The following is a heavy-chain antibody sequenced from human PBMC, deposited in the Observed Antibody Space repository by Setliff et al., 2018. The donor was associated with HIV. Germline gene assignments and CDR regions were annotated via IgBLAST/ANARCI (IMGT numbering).Heavy chain of an antibody. CDR2: IYPGDSDT. CDR1: GYSFTDYW. CDR3: ARLSRHYSDSTAYHDAFDV. Sequence: PGESLTISCKGSGYSFTDYWIGWVRQMPGKGLEWMGIIYPGDSDTIYSPSFQGQVTISVDKSITTAYLQWSSLKASDTAMYYCARLSRHYSDSTAYHDAFDVWGQGTKVTVSS. V-gene: IGHV5-51*01. D-gene: IGHD3-22*01. J-gene: IGHJ3*01.